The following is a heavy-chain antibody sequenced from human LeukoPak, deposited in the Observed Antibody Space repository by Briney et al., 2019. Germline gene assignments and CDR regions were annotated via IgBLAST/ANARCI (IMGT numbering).Heavy chain of an antibody. V-gene: IGHV3-11*01. Sequence: PGGSLRLSCAASGFTFSDYYMSWIRQAPGKGLEWVSYISSSGSTIYYADSVKGRFTISRDNAKNSLYLQMNSLRAEDTAVYYCARATKVYDILTGYYTSYAFDIWGQGTMVTVSS. CDR1: GFTFSDYY. D-gene: IGHD3-9*01. CDR3: ARATKVYDILTGYYTSYAFDI. J-gene: IGHJ3*02. CDR2: ISSSGSTI.